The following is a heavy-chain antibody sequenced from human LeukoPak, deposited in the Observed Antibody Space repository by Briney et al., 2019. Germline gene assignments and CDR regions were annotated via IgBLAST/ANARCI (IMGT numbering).Heavy chain of an antibody. CDR1: GGTFSSYG. Sequence: SVKVSCKSSGGTFSSYGISWVRQAPGQGLEWMGRIIPILGITNYAQKFQGRVTITADKSTTTAYMELSSLRSEDTAVYFCARGFESSTSYVSDFDFWGQGTLVTVSS. D-gene: IGHD3-16*01. V-gene: IGHV1-69*04. CDR2: IIPILGIT. J-gene: IGHJ4*02. CDR3: ARGFESSTSYVSDFDF.